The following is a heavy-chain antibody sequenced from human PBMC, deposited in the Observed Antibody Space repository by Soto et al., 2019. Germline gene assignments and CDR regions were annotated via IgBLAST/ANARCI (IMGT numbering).Heavy chain of an antibody. D-gene: IGHD5-12*01. CDR2: IIPMFGTT. CDR3: AIQFTDEGYQN. V-gene: IGHV1-69*01. Sequence: QVQLVQSGAEVKKPGSSVKVSCKATGGTFTTYPINWVRHAPGQGLEWMGGIIPMFGTTYYAQKFQGRVTITADESTSTAYMELGSLRSEDTALYCCAIQFTDEGYQNWCQGTLLTVSS. J-gene: IGHJ4*02. CDR1: GGTFTTYP.